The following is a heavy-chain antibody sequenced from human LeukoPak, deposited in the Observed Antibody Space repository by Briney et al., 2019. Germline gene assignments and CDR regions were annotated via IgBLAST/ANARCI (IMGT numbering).Heavy chain of an antibody. Sequence: PGGSLRLSCAVSGFTVSSNYMNWVRQAPGKGLQWVSVIYADGSTYYADSVRGRFTISRDNSKNTLYLQMNSLRAEDTAVYYCARAGEWMNSSGWYVGPFDYWGQGTLVTVSS. V-gene: IGHV3-53*01. CDR1: GFTVSSNY. CDR2: IYADGST. D-gene: IGHD6-19*01. J-gene: IGHJ4*02. CDR3: ARAGEWMNSSGWYVGPFDY.